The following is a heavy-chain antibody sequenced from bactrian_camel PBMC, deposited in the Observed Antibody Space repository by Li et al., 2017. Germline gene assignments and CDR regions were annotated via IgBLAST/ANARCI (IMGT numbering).Heavy chain of an antibody. CDR2: TVGANYI. D-gene: IGHD3*01. Sequence: HVQLVESGGGSVEAGGSLRLSCVVSGYDRNALCMGWLRQVPGKEREGVAVTVGANYIEYADAAQGRFTISRDNAKNTVYLQMNNLKPEDSGMYYCAADCLGYGPDKFRYWGHGTQVTVS. V-gene: IGHV3S53*01. CDR1: GYDRNALC. J-gene: IGHJ4*01. CDR3: AADCLGYGPDKFRY.